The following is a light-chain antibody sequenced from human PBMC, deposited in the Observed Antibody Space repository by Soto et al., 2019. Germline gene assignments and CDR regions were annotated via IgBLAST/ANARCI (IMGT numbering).Light chain of an antibody. CDR3: GSWDSRLSAYV. CDR1: SSNIGGNS. J-gene: IGLJ1*01. V-gene: IGLV1-51*01. Sequence: QSVLTQPPSVSAAPGQKVTISCSGSSSNIGGNSVSWYQQLPGTAPKLLIYDDNKRPSGITDRFSGSKSGTSATLGITGFQTWDEADYYCGSWDSRLSAYVFGTGTKVTVL. CDR2: DDN.